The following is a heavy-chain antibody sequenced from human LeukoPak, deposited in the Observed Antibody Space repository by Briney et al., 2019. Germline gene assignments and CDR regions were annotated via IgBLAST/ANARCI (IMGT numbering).Heavy chain of an antibody. V-gene: IGHV3-11*06. CDR3: ARDPRWGEVVPAAIYFQH. D-gene: IGHD2-2*01. CDR2: ISRSSNYT. Sequence: GGSLRLSCAAPGFTFSDYYMSWIRQAPGKGLEWVSYISRSSNYTNYAVSVKGRFTISRDNAKNSLYLQMNSLRAEDTAVYFCARDPRWGEVVPAAIYFQHWGQGTLVTVSS. CDR1: GFTFSDYY. J-gene: IGHJ1*01.